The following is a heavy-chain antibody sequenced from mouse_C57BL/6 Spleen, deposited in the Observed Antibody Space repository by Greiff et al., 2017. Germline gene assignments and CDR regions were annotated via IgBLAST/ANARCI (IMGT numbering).Heavy chain of an antibody. Sequence: VQLQQPGAELVMPGASVKLSCKASGYTFTSYWMHWVKQRPGQGLEWIGEIDPSDSYTNYNQKFKGKSTLTVDKSSSTAYMQLSSLTSEDSAVYSCERRGVYYDGGAWFAYWGQGTLVTVSA. CDR1: GYTFTSYW. CDR3: ERRGVYYDGGAWFAY. J-gene: IGHJ3*01. V-gene: IGHV1-69*01. D-gene: IGHD1-1*01. CDR2: IDPSDSYT.